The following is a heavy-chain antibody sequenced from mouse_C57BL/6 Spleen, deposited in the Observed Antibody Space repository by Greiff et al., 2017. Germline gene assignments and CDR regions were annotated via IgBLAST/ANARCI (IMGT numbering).Heavy chain of an antibody. J-gene: IGHJ2*01. CDR2: IYPRSGNT. D-gene: IGHD1-1*01. V-gene: IGHV1-81*01. Sequence: QVQLKESGAELARPGASVKLSCKASGYTFTSYGISWVKQRTGQGLEWIGEIYPRSGNTYYNEKFKGKATLTADKSSSTAYMELRSLTSEDSAVYFCARWGTTGRFDYWGQGTTLTVSS. CDR1: GYTFTSYG. CDR3: ARWGTTGRFDY.